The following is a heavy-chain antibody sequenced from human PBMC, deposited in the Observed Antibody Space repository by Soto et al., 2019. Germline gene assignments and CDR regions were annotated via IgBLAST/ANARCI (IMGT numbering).Heavy chain of an antibody. CDR1: GFTFSSYA. V-gene: IGHV3-64D*08. D-gene: IGHD6-6*01. Sequence: PGGSLRLSCSASGFTFSSYAMHWVRQAPGKGLEYVSAISSNGGSTYYADSVKGRFTISRDNSKNTLYLQMSSLRAEDTAVYYCVKEGSPSYAIFDYWGQGTLVTVSS. J-gene: IGHJ4*02. CDR2: ISSNGGST. CDR3: VKEGSPSYAIFDY.